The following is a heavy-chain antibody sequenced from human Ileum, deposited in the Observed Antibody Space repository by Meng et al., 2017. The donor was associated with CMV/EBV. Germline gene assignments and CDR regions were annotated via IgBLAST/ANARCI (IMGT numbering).Heavy chain of an antibody. CDR2: ISNLGSP. CDR3: ARSSYSGSGTYGS. J-gene: IGHJ5*02. Sequence: QVQLQESGPGLMKPSETLSLTCTVSGDSISSHYWNWIRQAPGKGLEWIGYISNLGSPVFNPSLRSRVTMSFDISKNQFSLNLKSVTAADTAVYYCARSSYSGSGTYGSWGQGTLVTVSS. V-gene: IGHV4-59*11. CDR1: GDSISSHY. D-gene: IGHD3-10*01.